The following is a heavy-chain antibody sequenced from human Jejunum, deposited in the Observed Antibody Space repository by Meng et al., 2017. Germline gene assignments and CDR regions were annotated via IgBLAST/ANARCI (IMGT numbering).Heavy chain of an antibody. D-gene: IGHD3-10*01. V-gene: IGHV4-4*07. CDR2: VYSSGSI. Sequence: GSLRLSCTVSGGSISSYYWSWIRQPAGKGLEGIGRVYSSGSINHNPSFKSRVTMSVDTSKNQFSLKMSSVTAADTAVYYCARDTTVVRGVIFDYWGQGRLVTVSS. CDR1: GGSISSYY. J-gene: IGHJ4*02. CDR3: ARDTTVVRGVIFDY.